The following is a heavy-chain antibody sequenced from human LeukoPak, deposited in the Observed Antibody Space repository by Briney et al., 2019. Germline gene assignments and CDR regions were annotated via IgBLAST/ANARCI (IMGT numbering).Heavy chain of an antibody. J-gene: IGHJ3*02. V-gene: IGHV4-59*12. Sequence: NPSETLSLTCTVSGGSISSYYWSWIRQPPGKGLEWIGYIYYSGSTNCNPSLKSRVTISVDTSKNQFSLKLSSVTAADTAVYYCARARLDSGVYYNNFFVFYIWAKGTMVPVFS. D-gene: IGHD3-22*01. CDR3: ARARLDSGVYYNNFFVFYI. CDR1: GGSISSYY. CDR2: IYYSGST.